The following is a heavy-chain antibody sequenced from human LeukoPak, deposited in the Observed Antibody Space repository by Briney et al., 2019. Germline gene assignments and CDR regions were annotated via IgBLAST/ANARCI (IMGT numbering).Heavy chain of an antibody. D-gene: IGHD3-16*01. CDR1: GFIFSTYG. V-gene: IGHV3-30*02. Sequence: AGGSLRLSCAASGFIFSTYGMYWVRQAPGKGLEWVAFIRHDGSIKNYADSVKGRSTISRDNSKNTLHLQMNSLRAEDTAVYYCAKDSLADIDYWGQGTLVTVSS. CDR2: IRHDGSIK. J-gene: IGHJ4*02. CDR3: AKDSLADIDY.